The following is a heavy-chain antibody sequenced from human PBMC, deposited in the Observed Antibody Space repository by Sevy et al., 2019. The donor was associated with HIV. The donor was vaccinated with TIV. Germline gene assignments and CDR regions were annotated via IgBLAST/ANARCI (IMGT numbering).Heavy chain of an antibody. CDR2: ISSSSSTI. CDR1: GFTFSSYS. J-gene: IGHJ2*01. CDR3: ARDKAVGYSYSDWYFDL. V-gene: IGHV3-48*02. D-gene: IGHD5-18*01. Sequence: GGSLRLSCAASGFTFSSYSMNWVRQAPGKGLEWVSCISSSSSTIYYADSVKGRFTISRDNAKNSLYLQMNSLRDEDTAVYYCARDKAVGYSYSDWYFDLWGRGTLVTVSS.